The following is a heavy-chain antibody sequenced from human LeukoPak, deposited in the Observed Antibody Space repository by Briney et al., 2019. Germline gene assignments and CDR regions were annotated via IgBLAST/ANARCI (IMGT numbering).Heavy chain of an antibody. V-gene: IGHV3-30-3*01. CDR3: ARDGLGGIAVAGTLDY. CDR2: ISYDGSNK. D-gene: IGHD6-19*01. Sequence: GGSLRLSCAASGFTFSSYAMHWVRQAPGKGLEWVAVISYDGSNKYYADSVKGRFTISRDNSKNTLYRQMNSLRAEDTAVYYCARDGLGGIAVAGTLDYWGQGTLVTVSS. J-gene: IGHJ4*02. CDR1: GFTFSSYA.